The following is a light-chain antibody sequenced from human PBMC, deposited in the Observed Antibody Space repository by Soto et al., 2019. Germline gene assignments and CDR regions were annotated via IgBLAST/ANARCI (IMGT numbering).Light chain of an antibody. CDR1: QSISHF. CDR3: QHVYSYFPS. V-gene: IGKV1-39*01. Sequence: IQMTQSPSSLSASVGDSVTITCRASQSISHFLNWYQQKPGKAPRVLIYGASTLKGGVPSRFSGSGSGTEFTLTISSLQPEDFATYYCQHVYSYFPSFGGGTKVDIK. J-gene: IGKJ2*03. CDR2: GAS.